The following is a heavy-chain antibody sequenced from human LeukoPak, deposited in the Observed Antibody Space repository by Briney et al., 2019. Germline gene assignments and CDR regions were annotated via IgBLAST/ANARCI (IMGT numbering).Heavy chain of an antibody. Sequence: GGSLRLSCAASGFTFSSYGMHWVRQAPGKGLEWVAAISYDGSNKYYADSVKGRFTISRDNSKNTLYLQMNSLRAEDTAEYYCTKDGRFGGPFLDYWGQGTLVTVSS. J-gene: IGHJ4*02. D-gene: IGHD3-10*01. CDR3: TKDGRFGGPFLDY. V-gene: IGHV3-30*18. CDR2: ISYDGSNK. CDR1: GFTFSSYG.